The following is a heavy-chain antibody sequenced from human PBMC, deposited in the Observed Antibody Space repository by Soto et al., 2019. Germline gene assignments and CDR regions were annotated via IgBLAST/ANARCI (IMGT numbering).Heavy chain of an antibody. J-gene: IGHJ5*02. Sequence: SQTLSLTCAISGDSVSSNTASWNWIRQSPSRGLEWLGRTYFRSKWYNDYAVSVKSRIIINPDTSNNQFSLQLNSVTPEDTAVYFCAKGDNLGPKTGYAFDPWRQGXMVTVYS. CDR1: GDSVSSNTAS. CDR3: AKGDNLGPKTGYAFDP. CDR2: TYFRSKWYN. V-gene: IGHV6-1*01. D-gene: IGHD5-12*01.